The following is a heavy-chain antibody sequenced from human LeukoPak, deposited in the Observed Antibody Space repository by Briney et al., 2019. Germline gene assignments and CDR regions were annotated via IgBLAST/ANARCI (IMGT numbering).Heavy chain of an antibody. CDR1: GGSFSGYY. Sequence: SSETLSLTCAVYGGSFSGYYWSWIRQPPGKGLEWIGEINHSGSTNYNPSLKSRVTISVDTSKNQFSLKLSSVTAADTAVYYCARGARTSGSYLIDYWGQGTLVTVSS. D-gene: IGHD1-26*01. CDR3: ARGARTSGSYLIDY. V-gene: IGHV4-34*01. CDR2: INHSGST. J-gene: IGHJ4*02.